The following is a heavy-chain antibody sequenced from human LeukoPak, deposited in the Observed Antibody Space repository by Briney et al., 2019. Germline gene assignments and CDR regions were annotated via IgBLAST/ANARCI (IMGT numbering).Heavy chain of an antibody. J-gene: IGHJ4*02. CDR3: ARGNPFRY. V-gene: IGHV3-53*01. CDR2: IYSGGST. D-gene: IGHD1-14*01. Sequence: SGGSLRLSCAASGFTVSSNYMSWVRQAPGKGLEWVSVIYSGGSTYYADSVKGRITIFRDNSKNTLYLQMNSLRAEDTAVYYCARGNPFRYWGQGTLVTVSS. CDR1: GFTVSSNY.